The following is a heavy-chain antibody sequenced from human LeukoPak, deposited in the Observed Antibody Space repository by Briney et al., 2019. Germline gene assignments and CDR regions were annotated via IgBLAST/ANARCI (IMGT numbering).Heavy chain of an antibody. J-gene: IGHJ4*02. CDR1: GFTFSSYS. Sequence: PGGSLRLSCAASGFTFSSYSMNWVRQAPGKGLEWVSYISSSSTTIYYADSVKGRFTISRDNAKNSLYLQMNSLRAEDTAVYYCARVKGAYGDSPFDYWGQGTLVTVSS. V-gene: IGHV3-48*01. CDR3: ARVKGAYGDSPFDY. D-gene: IGHD4-17*01. CDR2: ISSSSTTI.